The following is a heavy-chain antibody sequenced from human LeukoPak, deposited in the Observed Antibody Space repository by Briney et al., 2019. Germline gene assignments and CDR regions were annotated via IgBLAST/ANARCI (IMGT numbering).Heavy chain of an antibody. CDR1: GFTFSDYY. D-gene: IGHD3-22*01. CDR2: ISSSGSTI. J-gene: IGHJ3*02. V-gene: IGHV3-11*01. Sequence: KPGGSLRLFCAASGFTFSDYYMSWIRQAPGKGLEWVSYISSSGSTIYYADSVKGRFTISRDNAKNSLYLQMNSLRAEDTAVYYCASPITMIVVVTANPYDAFDIWGQGTMVTVSS. CDR3: ASPITMIVVVTANPYDAFDI.